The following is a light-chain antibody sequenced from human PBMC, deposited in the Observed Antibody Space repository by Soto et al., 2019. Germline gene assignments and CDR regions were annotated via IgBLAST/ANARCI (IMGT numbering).Light chain of an antibody. CDR1: QSISNY. Sequence: DIQMTQSPSSLSASVGDKVTITCRASQSISNYVNWYQQKPGKAPKLLIYAASSLQSGVPSRFSGSGSGTDFTITISSLQPEDFANYYCQQSYPTLALTFGGGTKVEIK. CDR3: QQSYPTLALT. J-gene: IGKJ4*01. V-gene: IGKV1-39*01. CDR2: AAS.